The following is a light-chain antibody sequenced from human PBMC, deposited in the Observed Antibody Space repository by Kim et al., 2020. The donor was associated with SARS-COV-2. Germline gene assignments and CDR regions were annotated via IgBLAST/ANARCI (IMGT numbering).Light chain of an antibody. CDR1: HNVYAW. V-gene: IGKV1-5*01. Sequence: VGNNVAITCRARHNVYAWLAWYQQKPGKAPRVVIYATSILGSGVPSTFSGSGSGTEFNFTISGLQPDDFATYYCQQYSNYPYTFGQGTKVDIK. CDR2: ATS. CDR3: QQYSNYPYT. J-gene: IGKJ2*01.